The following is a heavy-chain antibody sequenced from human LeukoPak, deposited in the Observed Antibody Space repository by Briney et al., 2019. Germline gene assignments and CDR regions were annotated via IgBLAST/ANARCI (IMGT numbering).Heavy chain of an antibody. J-gene: IGHJ4*02. V-gene: IGHV4-59*01. CDR3: AGAARDGYNFLKFKHGEYYFDY. D-gene: IGHD5-24*01. CDR2: IYYSGST. CDR1: GGSISSYY. Sequence: SETLSLTCTVSGGSISSYYWSWIRQPPGKGLEWIGYIYYSGSTNYNPSLKSRVTISVDTSKNQFSLKLSSVTAADTAVYYCAGAARDGYNFLKFKHGEYYFDYWGQGTLVTVSS.